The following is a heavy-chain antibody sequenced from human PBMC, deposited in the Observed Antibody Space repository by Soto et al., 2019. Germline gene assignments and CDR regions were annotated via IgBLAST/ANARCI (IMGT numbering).Heavy chain of an antibody. D-gene: IGHD3-3*01. CDR3: AKDLGSADYFDAFNI. Sequence: GGSLRLSCAASGFTFSSYAMSWVRQAPGKGLEWVSGITGGGGSTYYADSVKGRFTISRDNSKNTLYLQMNSLRAEDTAVYYCAKDLGSADYFDAFNIWGQGTMVTVSS. V-gene: IGHV3-23*01. CDR1: GFTFSSYA. J-gene: IGHJ3*02. CDR2: ITGGGGST.